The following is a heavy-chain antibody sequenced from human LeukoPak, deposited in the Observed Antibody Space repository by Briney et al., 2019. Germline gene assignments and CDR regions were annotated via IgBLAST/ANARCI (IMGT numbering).Heavy chain of an antibody. J-gene: IGHJ4*02. Sequence: PGGSLRLSCAASGFTFSSYAMSWVRQAPGKGLEWVSAISGSGGSTYYADSVKGRFTISRDNSKNTLYLQMNSLRAEDTAVYYCAKEGRMGRGQRGYFDYWGQGTLVTVSS. V-gene: IGHV3-23*01. CDR3: AKEGRMGRGQRGYFDY. CDR1: GFTFSSYA. D-gene: IGHD3-10*01. CDR2: ISGSGGST.